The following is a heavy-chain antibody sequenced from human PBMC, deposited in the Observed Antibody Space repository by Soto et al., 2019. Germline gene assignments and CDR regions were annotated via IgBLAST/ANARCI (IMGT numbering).Heavy chain of an antibody. D-gene: IGHD2-15*01. CDR2: ISTSSRAI. CDR1: GFTFSSYD. J-gene: IGHJ6*03. CDR3: ARDRGYCNGGSCYYMDV. V-gene: IGHV3-48*02. Sequence: EVQLVESGGGLVQPGGSLRLSCAASGFTFSSYDMNWVHQAPGKGLEWISYISTSSRAIHYADSVKGRFTISRDNVKNSLYLQMKSLRDEDTAVYYCARDRGYCNGGSCYYMDVWGKGTTGTVSS.